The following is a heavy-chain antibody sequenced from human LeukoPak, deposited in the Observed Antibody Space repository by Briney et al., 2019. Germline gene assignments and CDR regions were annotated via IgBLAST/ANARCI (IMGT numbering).Heavy chain of an antibody. J-gene: IGHJ3*02. V-gene: IGHV3-43*01. CDR1: GFTFDDYT. D-gene: IGHD3-3*01. Sequence: GGSLRPSCAASGFTFDDYTMHWVRQAPGKGLEWVSLISWDGGSTYYADSVKGRFTISRDNSKNSLYLQMNSLRTEDTALYYCAKDLGWGMVMHAFDIWGQGTMVTVSS. CDR2: ISWDGGST. CDR3: AKDLGWGMVMHAFDI.